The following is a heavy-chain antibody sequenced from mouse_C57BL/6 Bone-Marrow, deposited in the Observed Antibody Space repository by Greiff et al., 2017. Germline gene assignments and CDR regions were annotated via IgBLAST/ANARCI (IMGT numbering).Heavy chain of an antibody. Sequence: QVHVKQSGPGLVQPSQSLSITCTVSGFSLTSYGVHWVRQSPGKGLEWLGLIWRGGSTDYNAAFISRLSISKDTSTSQVLLKMNSLHAEYTAIYYWARNVGSAGYVWFAYWGQGTLVTVSA. CDR3: ARNVGSAGYVWFAY. V-gene: IGHV2-2*01. CDR1: GFSLTSYG. D-gene: IGHD3-2*02. J-gene: IGHJ3*01. CDR2: IWRGGST.